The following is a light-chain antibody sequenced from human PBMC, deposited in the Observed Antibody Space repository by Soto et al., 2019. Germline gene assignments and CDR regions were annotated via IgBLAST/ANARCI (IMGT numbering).Light chain of an antibody. V-gene: IGKV3-20*01. CDR1: QTISSSS. Sequence: ILLTQSPGTLSLSPGERTTLSCRASQTISSSSLAWYQQKGGQAPRLLIYGASSRATGIPDRFSGSASGTDFTLTISRLEPDDFAVYYCQQYGSSSTFGQGTRLEIK. CDR3: QQYGSSST. J-gene: IGKJ5*01. CDR2: GAS.